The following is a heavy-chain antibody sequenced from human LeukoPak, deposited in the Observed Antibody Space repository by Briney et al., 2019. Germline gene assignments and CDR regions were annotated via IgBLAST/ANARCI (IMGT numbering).Heavy chain of an antibody. CDR2: INHSGNT. CDR1: AGSFSGYY. J-gene: IGHJ4*02. V-gene: IGHV4-34*01. Sequence: PSETLSLTCAVYAGSFSGYYWSWIRQPPGKGLEWIGEINHSGNTTYNPSLKSRVTISIDTSKNQFSLKLSSVTAADTAVYYCARADIAATGTPFDYWGQGTLVTVSS. CDR3: ARADIAATGTPFDY. D-gene: IGHD6-13*01.